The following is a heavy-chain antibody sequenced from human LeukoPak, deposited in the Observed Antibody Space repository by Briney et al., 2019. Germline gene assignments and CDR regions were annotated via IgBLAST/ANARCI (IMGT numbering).Heavy chain of an antibody. CDR3: ARRDISSGWSFDY. J-gene: IGHJ4*02. Sequence: SETLSLTCTVSGGSISNYHWSWIRQPAGKGLEWIGQIHTSGSTDYNPPLKSRVTMSIDTPENQLSLTIRSVTAADTAVYYCARRDISSGWSFDYWGQGTLVTVSS. CDR2: IHTSGST. CDR1: GGSISNYH. D-gene: IGHD6-19*01. V-gene: IGHV4-4*07.